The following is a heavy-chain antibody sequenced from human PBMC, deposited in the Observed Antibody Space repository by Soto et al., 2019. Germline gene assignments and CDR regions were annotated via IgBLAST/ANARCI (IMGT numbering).Heavy chain of an antibody. V-gene: IGHV4-4*02. CDR2: IYHSGST. CDR3: ARTRDDYYDSSGYYDDDAFDI. J-gene: IGHJ3*02. Sequence: SETLSLTXAVSGGSISSSNWWSWVRQPPGKGLEWIGEIYHSGSTNYNPSLKSRVTISVDKSKNQFSLKLSSVTAADTAVYYCARTRDDYYDSSGYYDDDAFDIWGQGTMVTVSS. D-gene: IGHD3-22*01. CDR1: GGSISSSNW.